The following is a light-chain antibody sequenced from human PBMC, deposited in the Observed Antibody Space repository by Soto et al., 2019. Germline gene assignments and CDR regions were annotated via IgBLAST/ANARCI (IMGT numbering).Light chain of an antibody. J-gene: IGKJ1*01. CDR1: QSISNH. V-gene: IGKV1-39*01. Sequence: DIQMTQSPSSLSASVEDRVIITCRASQSISNHLNRYQQKPGNAPKLLIFAASSLQSGVPSRFSGSRSGPDFTLTISSLQPEDFATYYCQQSYSSPPTFGQGTKVEIK. CDR2: AAS. CDR3: QQSYSSPPT.